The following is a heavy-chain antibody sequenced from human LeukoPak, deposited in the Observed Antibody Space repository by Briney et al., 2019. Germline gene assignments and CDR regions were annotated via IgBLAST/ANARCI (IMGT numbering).Heavy chain of an antibody. Sequence: SETLSLTCAVYGGSFSGYYWSWIRQPPGKGLECIGEINHSGSTNYNPSLKSRVTISVDTSKNQFSLKLSSVTAADTAVYYCARGQGTADRYYYYMMDVWGKGTTVTVSS. D-gene: IGHD6-13*01. V-gene: IGHV4-34*01. J-gene: IGHJ6*04. CDR3: ARGQGTADRYYYYMMDV. CDR2: INHSGST. CDR1: GGSFSGYY.